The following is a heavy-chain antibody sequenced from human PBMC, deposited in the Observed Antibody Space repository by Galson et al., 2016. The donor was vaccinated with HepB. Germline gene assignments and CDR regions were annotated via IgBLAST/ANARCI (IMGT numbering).Heavy chain of an antibody. J-gene: IGHJ6*02. V-gene: IGHV6-1*01. CDR2: TYYRSKWYN. CDR1: GDSVSSDTAA. CDR3: AREPGHCTGNICYSGGMDV. Sequence: CAISGDSVSSDTAAWNWIRQSPSRGLEWLGRTYYRSKWYNDYAVSVKSRITINPDTTKNQFSLQLSSVTPEDTAVYYCAREPGHCTGNICYSGGMDVWGHGTTVTVSS. D-gene: IGHD2-15*01.